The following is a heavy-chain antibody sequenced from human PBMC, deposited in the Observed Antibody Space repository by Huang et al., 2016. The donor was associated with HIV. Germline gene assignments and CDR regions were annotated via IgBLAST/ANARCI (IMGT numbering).Heavy chain of an antibody. CDR1: GDSINSNTFC. CDR3: ARTGVAVSDDPEYFQH. Sequence: LQESGPGLVGPSETLSLTCAVSGDSINSNTFCWGWIRRPPGKALEWTGSIYYSGTTYYKPALKRRARIAVDASKNRIFLHLRSVTAADTGVYYCARTGVAVSDDPEYFQHWGQGALVTIS. CDR2: IYYSGTT. V-gene: IGHV4-39*02. J-gene: IGHJ1*01. D-gene: IGHD3-3*01.